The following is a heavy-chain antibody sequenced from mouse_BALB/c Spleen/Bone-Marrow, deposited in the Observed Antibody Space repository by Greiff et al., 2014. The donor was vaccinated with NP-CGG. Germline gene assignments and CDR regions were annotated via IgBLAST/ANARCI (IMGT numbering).Heavy chain of an antibody. V-gene: IGHV1-87*01. J-gene: IGHJ3*01. CDR3: ARGWDWFAY. CDR1: GYTFTSYW. D-gene: IGHD4-1*01. Sequence: VQLQQSGAELARPGASVKLSCKASGYTFTSYWMQWVKQRPGQGLEWIGAIYPGDGDTRYTQKFKGKATLTADKSSNTAYMQLSSLASEDSAVYYCARGWDWFAYWGQGTLVTVSA. CDR2: IYPGDGDT.